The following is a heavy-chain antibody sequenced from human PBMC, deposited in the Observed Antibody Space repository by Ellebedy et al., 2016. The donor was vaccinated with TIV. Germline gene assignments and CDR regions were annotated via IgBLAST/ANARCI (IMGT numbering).Heavy chain of an antibody. Sequence: GGSLRLSXVASGFSFSTYTMNWVRQAPGKGLEWVSSISGRGFNTYYEDSVKGRFTISRDNSKNTLYLQMNSLRAEDTAFYFCAKDPYYGSGYFDLWGRGTLVTVSS. CDR1: GFSFSTYT. CDR3: AKDPYYGSGYFDL. D-gene: IGHD3-16*01. CDR2: ISGRGFNT. J-gene: IGHJ2*01. V-gene: IGHV3-23*01.